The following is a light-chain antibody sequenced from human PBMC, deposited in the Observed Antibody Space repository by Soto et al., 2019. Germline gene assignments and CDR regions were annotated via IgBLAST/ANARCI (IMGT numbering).Light chain of an antibody. CDR1: SSDVGSYNL. Sequence: QSVLTQPASVSGSPGQSITISCTGTSSDVGSYNLVSWYQQHPGKAPKLMIYEVSKRPSGVSNRFSGSKSGNTASLTISGLQAEDEADYYCCSYAGSVVFGGGTKVTLL. CDR2: EVS. CDR3: CSYAGSVV. J-gene: IGLJ2*01. V-gene: IGLV2-23*02.